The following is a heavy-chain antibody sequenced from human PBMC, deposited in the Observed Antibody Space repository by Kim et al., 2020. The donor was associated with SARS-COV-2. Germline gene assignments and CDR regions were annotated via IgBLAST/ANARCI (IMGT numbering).Heavy chain of an antibody. V-gene: IGHV5-10-1*01. D-gene: IGHD3-10*01. CDR1: GYSFTSYW. CDR2: IDPSDSYT. CDR3: ASNYYGSGSYYGYGMDV. Sequence: GESLKISCKGSGYSFTSYWISWVRQMPGKGLEWMGRIDPSDSYTNYSPSFQGHVTISADKSISTAYLQWSSLKASDTAMYYCASNYYGSGSYYGYGMDVWGQGTTVTVSS. J-gene: IGHJ6*02.